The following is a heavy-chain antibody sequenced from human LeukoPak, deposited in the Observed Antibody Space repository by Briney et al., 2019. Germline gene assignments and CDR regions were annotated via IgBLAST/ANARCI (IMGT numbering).Heavy chain of an antibody. V-gene: IGHV3-30*18. CDR2: ISYDGSNK. J-gene: IGHJ4*02. CDR1: GFTFSSYG. Sequence: GGSLRLSCAVSGFTFSSYGMHWVRQAPGKGLEWVAVISYDGSNKYYADSVKGRFTISRDNAKNSLYLQMNSLRAEDTAVYYRTKYGDDDTPGLNWGQGTLVTVSS. CDR3: TKYGDDDTPGLN. D-gene: IGHD4-17*01.